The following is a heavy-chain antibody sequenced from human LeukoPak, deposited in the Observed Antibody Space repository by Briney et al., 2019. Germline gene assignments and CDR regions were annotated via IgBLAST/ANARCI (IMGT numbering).Heavy chain of an antibody. V-gene: IGHV3-74*01. J-gene: IGHJ1*01. CDR3: ARAPSEVGGYYPEYFRH. CDR2: IKSDGKT. D-gene: IGHD3-22*01. CDR1: GFTFSSYW. Sequence: GGSLRLSCEAPGFTFSSYWRHWVRQAPGKGLVWVSRIKSDGKTNYADSVKGRFTISRDNAKNTVSLQMDSLRAEDTGVYYCARAPSEVGGYYPEYFRHWGQGTLVTVSS.